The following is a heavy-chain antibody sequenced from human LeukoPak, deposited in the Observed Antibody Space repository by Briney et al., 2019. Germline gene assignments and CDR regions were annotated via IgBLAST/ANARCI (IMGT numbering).Heavy chain of an antibody. CDR2: ISSSSSYI. D-gene: IGHD6-19*01. Sequence: GGSLRLSCAASGFTFSSYSMNWVRQAPGKGLEWVASISSSSSYIYYADSVKGRFTISRDNAKNSLYLQMNSLRAEDTAVYYCARDRGSGWYYFDYWGQGTLVTVSS. CDR3: ARDRGSGWYYFDY. J-gene: IGHJ4*02. CDR1: GFTFSSYS. V-gene: IGHV3-21*01.